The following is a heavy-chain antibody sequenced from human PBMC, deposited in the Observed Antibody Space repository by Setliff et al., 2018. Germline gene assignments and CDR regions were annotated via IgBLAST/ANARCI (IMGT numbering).Heavy chain of an antibody. CDR2: INTSGTT. CDR3: AGGLPGDYDFNCFDT. D-gene: IGHD3-3*01. V-gene: IGHV4-4*07. Sequence: PSETLSLTCTVSGGSLNTYYWSWIRQPAGKELEWIGRINTSGTTRYNPSLRSRATLSVDESMNRFSLNLNSVTAADTAVYYCAGGLPGDYDFNCFDTWGRGALVTVSS. CDR1: GGSLNTYY. J-gene: IGHJ5*02.